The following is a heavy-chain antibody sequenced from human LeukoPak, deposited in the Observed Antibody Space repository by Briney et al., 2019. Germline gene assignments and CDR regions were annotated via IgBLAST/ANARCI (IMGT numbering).Heavy chain of an antibody. CDR3: ARLEWELSLGAFDI. Sequence: GASVKVSCKASGGTFSSYAISWVRQAPGQGLEWMGGIIPIFGTANYAQNFQGRVTITADESTSTAYVELSSLRSEDTAVYYCARLEWELSLGAFDIWGQGTMVTVSS. V-gene: IGHV1-69*13. CDR2: IIPIFGTA. D-gene: IGHD1-26*01. J-gene: IGHJ3*02. CDR1: GGTFSSYA.